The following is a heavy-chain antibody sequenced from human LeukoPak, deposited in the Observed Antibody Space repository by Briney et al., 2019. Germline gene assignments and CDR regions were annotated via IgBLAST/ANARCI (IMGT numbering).Heavy chain of an antibody. CDR1: GYTLTELS. CDR3: ATAPLPEKHYYYGMDV. D-gene: IGHD2-2*01. J-gene: IGHJ6*02. V-gene: IGHV1-24*01. Sequence: ASVKVSCKVSGYTLTELSMHWVRQAPGKGLEWMGGSDPEDGETIYAQKFQGRVTMTEDTSTDTAYMELSSLRSEDTAVYYCATAPLPEKHYYYGMDVWGQGTTVTVSS. CDR2: SDPEDGET.